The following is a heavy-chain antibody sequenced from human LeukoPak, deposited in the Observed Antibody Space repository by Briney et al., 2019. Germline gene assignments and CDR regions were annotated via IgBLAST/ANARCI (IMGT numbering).Heavy chain of an antibody. CDR2: ISGRGGST. CDR3: AKDRVFRAYCSGGSCPFDY. CDR1: GFTFSSYA. D-gene: IGHD2-15*01. Sequence: GGSLRLSCAASGFTFSSYAMRWVRQAPGEGLGWVSAISGRGGSTYYADSVKGRFTISRDNSKNTLYLQMNSLRAEDTAVYYCAKDRVFRAYCSGGSCPFDYWGQGTLVTVSS. J-gene: IGHJ4*02. V-gene: IGHV3-23*01.